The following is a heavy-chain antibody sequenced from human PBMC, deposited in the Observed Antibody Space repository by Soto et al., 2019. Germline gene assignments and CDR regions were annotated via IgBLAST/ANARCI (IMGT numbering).Heavy chain of an antibody. CDR1: GFTFSSYA. D-gene: IGHD6-13*01. CDR2: ISGSGGIT. V-gene: IGHV3-23*01. Sequence: GGSLRLSCAASGFTFSSYAMSWVRQAPGKGLEWVSAISGSGGITYYADSVKGRFTISRDNSKNTLSLQVNSLRAGDTAIYYCAKVSLGSSWSFFAYWGQGALVTVSS. J-gene: IGHJ4*02. CDR3: AKVSLGSSWSFFAY.